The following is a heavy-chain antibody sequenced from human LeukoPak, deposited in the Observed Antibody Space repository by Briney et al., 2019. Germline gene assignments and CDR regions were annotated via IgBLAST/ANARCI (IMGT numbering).Heavy chain of an antibody. D-gene: IGHD2-2*01. Sequence: PGGSLRLSRAASGFTFSSYAMSWVRQAPGKGLEWVAAISGSGTSTYYADSVKGRFTISRDNSKNTLYLQMNSLRAEDTAVYYCAKVRRDIVVVPAAQYYYYGMDVWGQGTTVTVSS. CDR3: AKVRRDIVVVPAAQYYYYGMDV. V-gene: IGHV3-23*01. CDR2: ISGSGTST. J-gene: IGHJ6*02. CDR1: GFTFSSYA.